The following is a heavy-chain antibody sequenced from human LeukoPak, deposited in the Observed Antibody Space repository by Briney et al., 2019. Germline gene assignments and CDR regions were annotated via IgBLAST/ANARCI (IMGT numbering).Heavy chain of an antibody. J-gene: IGHJ4*02. CDR1: GFTVSSNY. V-gene: IGHV3-66*01. CDR2: IYSGGST. D-gene: IGHD3-10*01. CDR3: ARVGQWFGELLTGFDY. Sequence: GGSLRLSCAASGFTVSSNYMSWVRQAPGKGLEWVSVIYSGGSTYYADSVKGRFTISRDNSKNTQYLQMNSLRAEDTAVYYCARVGQWFGELLTGFDYWGQGTLVTVSS.